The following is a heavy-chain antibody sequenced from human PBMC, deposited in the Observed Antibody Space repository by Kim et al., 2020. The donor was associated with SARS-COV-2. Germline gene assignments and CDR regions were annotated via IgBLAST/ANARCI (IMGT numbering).Heavy chain of an antibody. CDR1: GYTLTDYF. D-gene: IGHD4-17*01. CDR3: ARGSPVTTNWFDS. CDR2: INPHSGGT. V-gene: IGHV1-2*06. J-gene: IGHJ5*01. Sequence: ASVKVSCKASGYTLTDYFIHWVRQAPGQGLEWMGRINPHSGGTNYAQKFQGRVTMTGDTSISTAYMELSSLSSDDTAVYYCARGSPVTTNWFDSWGQGTLVTVSS.